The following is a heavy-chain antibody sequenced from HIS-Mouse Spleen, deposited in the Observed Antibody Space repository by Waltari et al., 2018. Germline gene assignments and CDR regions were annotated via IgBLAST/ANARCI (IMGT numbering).Heavy chain of an antibody. D-gene: IGHD6-6*01. CDR2: ISWNSGSI. J-gene: IGHJ3*02. CDR1: GFTFDDYA. V-gene: IGHV3-9*01. CDR3: AKDRSSSSVDAFDI. Sequence: EVQLVESGGGLVQPGRSLRLSCAASGFTFDDYAMHWVRQAPGKGLGWVSGISWNSGSIGYADSVKGRFTISRDNAKNSLYLQMNSLRAEETALYYCAKDRSSSSVDAFDIWGQGTMVTVSS.